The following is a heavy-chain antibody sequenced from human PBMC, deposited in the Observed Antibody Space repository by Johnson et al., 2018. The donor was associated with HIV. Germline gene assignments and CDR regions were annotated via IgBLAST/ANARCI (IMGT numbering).Heavy chain of an antibody. V-gene: IGHV3-13*01. CDR1: GFTFSSYD. D-gene: IGHD2-15*01. J-gene: IGHJ3*02. CDR2: IGTAGDT. Sequence: VQLVESGGGLKQPGGSLRLSCVASGFTFSSYDMHWVRQATGKGLEWVSTIGTAGDTYYPGSVKGRFTVSREDAKNSLYLQMNSLRAGDTALYYCARAVCRGGRCYSHDAFDIWGQGTMVTVSS. CDR3: ARAVCRGGRCYSHDAFDI.